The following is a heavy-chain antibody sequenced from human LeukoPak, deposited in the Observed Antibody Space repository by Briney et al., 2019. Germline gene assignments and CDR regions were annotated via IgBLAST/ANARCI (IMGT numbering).Heavy chain of an antibody. J-gene: IGHJ6*02. Sequence: PGRSLRLSCAASGFTFDDYAMHWVRQAPGKGLEWVSGISWNSGSIGYADSVKGRFTISRDNAKNSLYLQMNSLRAEDTALYYCAKDSFQDEWGPPPGQQLDGPQYYYYGMDVWGQGTTVTVSS. CDR2: ISWNSGSI. D-gene: IGHD6-13*01. CDR3: AKDSFQDEWGPPPGQQLDGPQYYYYGMDV. CDR1: GFTFDDYA. V-gene: IGHV3-9*01.